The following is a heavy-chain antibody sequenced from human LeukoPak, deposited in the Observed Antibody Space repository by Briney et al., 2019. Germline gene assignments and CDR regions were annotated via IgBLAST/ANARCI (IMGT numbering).Heavy chain of an antibody. J-gene: IGHJ6*03. CDR3: ARESWAYCGGDCYSDYYYYYMDV. D-gene: IGHD2-21*02. CDR1: GGTFSSYA. V-gene: IGHV1-69*13. Sequence: ASVKVSCKASGGTFSSYAISWVRQAPGQGLEWMGGIIPIFGTANYAQKFQGRVTITADESTSTAYMELSSLRSEDTAVYYCARESWAYCGGDCYSDYYYYYMDVWGKGTTVTISS. CDR2: IIPIFGTA.